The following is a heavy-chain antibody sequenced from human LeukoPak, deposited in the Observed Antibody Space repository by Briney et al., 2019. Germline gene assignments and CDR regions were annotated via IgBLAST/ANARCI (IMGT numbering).Heavy chain of an antibody. CDR2: IIPIFGTA. V-gene: IGHV1-69*05. Sequence: SSVKVSCKASGGTFSSYAISWVRQAPGQGLEWMGRIIPIFGTANYAQKFQGRVTITTDESTSTAYMEPSSLRSEDTAVYYCARDFEDCSGGSCLYYFDYWGQGTLVTVSS. J-gene: IGHJ4*02. CDR1: GGTFSSYA. D-gene: IGHD2-15*01. CDR3: ARDFEDCSGGSCLYYFDY.